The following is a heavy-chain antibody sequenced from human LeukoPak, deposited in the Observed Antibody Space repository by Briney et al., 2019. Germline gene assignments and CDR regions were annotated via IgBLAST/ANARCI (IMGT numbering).Heavy chain of an antibody. CDR1: VYTFSGYY. Sequence: ASVKVSCKASVYTFSGYYMHWVRQAPGQGLEWMGWISAYNGNTNYAQKLQGRVTMTTDTSTSTAYMELRSLRSDDTAVYYCARAKTFYDSSGYYWGDYWGQGTLVTVSS. CDR2: ISAYNGNT. J-gene: IGHJ4*02. D-gene: IGHD3-22*01. V-gene: IGHV1-18*04. CDR3: ARAKTFYDSSGYYWGDY.